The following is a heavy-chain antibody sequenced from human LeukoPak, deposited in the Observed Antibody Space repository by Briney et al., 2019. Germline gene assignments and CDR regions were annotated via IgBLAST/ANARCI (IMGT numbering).Heavy chain of an antibody. Sequence: GGSLRLSCAASGFTFGGYAVHWVRQAPGKGLEYVSAISGNGDSTSYANSVKGRFTISRDNSKNTLYLQMGSLRPEDMAVYYCARDTGSSWFHAFDYWGQGTLVTVSS. CDR3: ARDTGSSWFHAFDY. J-gene: IGHJ4*02. D-gene: IGHD6-13*01. V-gene: IGHV3-64*01. CDR1: GFTFGGYA. CDR2: ISGNGDST.